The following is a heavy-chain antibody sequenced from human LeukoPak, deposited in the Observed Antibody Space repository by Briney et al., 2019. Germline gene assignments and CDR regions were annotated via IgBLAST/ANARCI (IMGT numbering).Heavy chain of an antibody. V-gene: IGHV4-39*07. CDR1: GGSIRSSYYY. Sequence: SETLSLTCTVSGGSIRSSYYYWGWIRQPPGKGLEWIGSIYDSGSTYYNPSLKSRVTISVDTSKNQFSLKLSSVTAADTAVYYCARGIAAAGFDYWGQGTLVTVSS. CDR2: IYDSGST. J-gene: IGHJ4*02. D-gene: IGHD6-13*01. CDR3: ARGIAAAGFDY.